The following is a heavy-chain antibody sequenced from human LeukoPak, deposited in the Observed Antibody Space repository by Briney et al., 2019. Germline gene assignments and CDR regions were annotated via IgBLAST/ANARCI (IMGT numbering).Heavy chain of an antibody. J-gene: IGHJ6*02. V-gene: IGHV3-21*01. CDR2: ISSSSSYI. Sequence: GGSLRLSCAASGFTFSSYSMNWVRQAPGKGLEWVSSISSSSSYIYYADSVKGRFTISRDNAKNSLYLQMNSLRAEDTAVYYCARAVVVVAATAYYYYGMDVWGQGTMVTVSS. CDR1: GFTFSSYS. CDR3: ARAVVVVAATAYYYYGMDV. D-gene: IGHD2-15*01.